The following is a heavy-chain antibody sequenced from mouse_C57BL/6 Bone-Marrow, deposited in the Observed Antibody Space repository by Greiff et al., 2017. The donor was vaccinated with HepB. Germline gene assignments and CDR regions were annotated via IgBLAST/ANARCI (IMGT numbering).Heavy chain of an antibody. J-gene: IGHJ3*01. CDR2: IHPNSGST. CDR1: GYTFTSYW. CDR3: ARRGLTGSFAY. D-gene: IGHD4-1*01. Sequence: QVQLQQPGAELVKPGASVKLSWKASGYTFTSYWMHWVKQRPGQGLEWIGMIHPNSGSTNYNEKFKSKATLTVDKSSSTAYMQLSSLTSEDSAVYYCARRGLTGSFAYWGQGTLVTVSA. V-gene: IGHV1-64*01.